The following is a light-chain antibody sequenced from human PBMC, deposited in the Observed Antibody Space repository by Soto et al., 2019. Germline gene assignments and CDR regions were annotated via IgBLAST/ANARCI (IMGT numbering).Light chain of an antibody. CDR1: SSDIGAYDS. Sequence: QSALTQPASVSGSPGQSITISCTGSSSDIGAYDSVSWYQQHPGKAPRLVICEVSDRPSGVSNRFSGSKSGNTASLTVSGLQAEDEADYYCSSYAGSNNVEVFGTGTKVT. V-gene: IGLV2-14*01. CDR3: SSYAGSNNVEV. J-gene: IGLJ1*01. CDR2: EVS.